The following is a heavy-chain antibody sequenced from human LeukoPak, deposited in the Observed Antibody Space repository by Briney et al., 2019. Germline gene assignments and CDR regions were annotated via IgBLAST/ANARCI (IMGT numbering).Heavy chain of an antibody. J-gene: IGHJ5*02. Sequence: GASVKVSCKASGYTSTGYYMHWVRQAPGQGLEWMGWINPNSGGTNYAQKFQGRVTMTRDTSISTAYMELSRLRSDDTAVYYCARGPPDYGDYNWFDPWGQGTLVTVSS. D-gene: IGHD4-17*01. CDR2: INPNSGGT. CDR1: GYTSTGYY. CDR3: ARGPPDYGDYNWFDP. V-gene: IGHV1-2*02.